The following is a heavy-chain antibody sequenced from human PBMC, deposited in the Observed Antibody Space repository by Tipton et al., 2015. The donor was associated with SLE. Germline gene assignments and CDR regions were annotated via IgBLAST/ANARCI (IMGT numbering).Heavy chain of an antibody. CDR3: ARDHNGDFGYFDS. CDR2: IWYDGSNR. Sequence: SLRLFCAASGFTFPNYAMHWVRQAPGKGLEWVADIWYDGSNRYYTDSVKGRFTISRDNSKNTLYLQMDSLRAEDTAVYYCARDHNGDFGYFDSWGQGTLVTVSS. CDR1: GFTFPNYA. D-gene: IGHD4-17*01. V-gene: IGHV3-30*04. J-gene: IGHJ4*02.